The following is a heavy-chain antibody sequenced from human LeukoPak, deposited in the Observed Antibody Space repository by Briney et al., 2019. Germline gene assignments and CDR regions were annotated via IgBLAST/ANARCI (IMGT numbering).Heavy chain of an antibody. J-gene: IGHJ5*02. CDR2: INPNSGGT. Sequence: GASVKVSCKASGYTFTGYYMHWVRQAPGQGLEWMGWINPNSGGTNYAQKFQGRVTMTRDASISTAYMELSRLRSDDTAVYYCARERVSTDWFDPWGQGTLVTVSS. V-gene: IGHV1-2*02. D-gene: IGHD5/OR15-5a*01. CDR1: GYTFTGYY. CDR3: ARERVSTDWFDP.